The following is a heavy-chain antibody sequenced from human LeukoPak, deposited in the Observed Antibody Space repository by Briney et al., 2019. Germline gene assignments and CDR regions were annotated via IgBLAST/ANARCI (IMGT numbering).Heavy chain of an antibody. J-gene: IGHJ3*01. V-gene: IGHV3-48*03. CDR2: ISSTGTTI. Sequence: GGSRTLSCAAAGFTFSSYEMNWVRQAPRKGLEWVAYISSTGTTISYTVSVKGRFTISRDNTKNSLYLQMNSMRDEDTATYYCARDERPNVFDLWGQGTMVTVSS. CDR1: GFTFSSYE. CDR3: ARDERPNVFDL.